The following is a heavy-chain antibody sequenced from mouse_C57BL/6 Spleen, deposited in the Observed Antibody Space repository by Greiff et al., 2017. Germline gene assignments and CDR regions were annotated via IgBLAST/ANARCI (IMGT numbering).Heavy chain of an antibody. Sequence: VQLQQPGAELVKPGASVKMSCKASGYTFTSYWITWVKQRPGQGLEWIGDIYPGSGSTNYNEKFKSKAKLTVDTSSSTAYMQLSSLTSEDSAVYYCARRDYGSSLYYAMDYWGQGTSVTVSS. CDR2: IYPGSGST. J-gene: IGHJ4*01. CDR1: GYTFTSYW. D-gene: IGHD1-1*01. CDR3: ARRDYGSSLYYAMDY. V-gene: IGHV1-55*01.